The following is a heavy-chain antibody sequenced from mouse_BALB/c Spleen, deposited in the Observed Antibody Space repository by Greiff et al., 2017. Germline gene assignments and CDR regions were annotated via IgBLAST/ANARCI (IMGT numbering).Heavy chain of an antibody. CDR3: ARDDGYYYFDD. D-gene: IGHD2-3*01. CDR1: GFTFSDYY. J-gene: IGHJ2*01. CDR2: ISDGGSYT. Sequence: EVKLVESGGGLVKPGGSLKLSCAASGFTFSDYYMYWVRQTPEKRLEWVATISDGGSYTYYPDSVKGRFTISRDNAKNNLYLQMSSLKSEDTAMYYCARDDGYYYFDDWGEGTTLTVSS. V-gene: IGHV5-4*02.